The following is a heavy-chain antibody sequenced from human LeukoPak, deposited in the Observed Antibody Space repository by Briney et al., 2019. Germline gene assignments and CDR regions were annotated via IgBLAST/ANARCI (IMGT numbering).Heavy chain of an antibody. D-gene: IGHD2-2*01. Sequence: PGGSQRLSCAASGFTFSSYAMSWVRQAPGKGLEWVSGINWNGGSTGYADSVKGRFTISRDNAKNSLYLQMNSLRAEDTALYYCARGYCSSTSCYSDGWGQGTLVTVSS. CDR3: ARGYCSSTSCYSDG. V-gene: IGHV3-20*04. CDR2: INWNGGST. J-gene: IGHJ4*02. CDR1: GFTFSSYA.